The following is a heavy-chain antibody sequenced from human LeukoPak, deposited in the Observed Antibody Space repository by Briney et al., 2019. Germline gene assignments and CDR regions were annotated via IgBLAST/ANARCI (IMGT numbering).Heavy chain of an antibody. Sequence: ASVKVSCKASGYTFTGYYMHWVRQAPGQGLEWMGWINPNSGGTNYAQKFQGWVTMTRDTSISTAYMELSRLRSDDTAVYYCARVLIRGVVVRGVGFDYWGQGTLVTVSS. V-gene: IGHV1-2*04. CDR3: ARVLIRGVVVRGVGFDY. D-gene: IGHD2-15*01. CDR1: GYTFTGYY. CDR2: INPNSGGT. J-gene: IGHJ4*02.